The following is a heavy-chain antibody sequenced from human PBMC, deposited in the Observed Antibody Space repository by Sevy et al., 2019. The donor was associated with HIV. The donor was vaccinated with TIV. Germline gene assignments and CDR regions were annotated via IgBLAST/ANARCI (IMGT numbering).Heavy chain of an antibody. D-gene: IGHD6-13*01. V-gene: IGHV1-18*04. Sequence: ASVKVSCKASGYTFTSYGISWVRQAPGQGLEWMGWISAYNGNTNYAQKLQGRVTMTTDKSTSTAYMELRSLRSDETAVYYCARSKGSSSWANWFDPWGQGTLVTVSS. CDR1: GYTFTSYG. CDR2: ISAYNGNT. CDR3: ARSKGSSSWANWFDP. J-gene: IGHJ5*02.